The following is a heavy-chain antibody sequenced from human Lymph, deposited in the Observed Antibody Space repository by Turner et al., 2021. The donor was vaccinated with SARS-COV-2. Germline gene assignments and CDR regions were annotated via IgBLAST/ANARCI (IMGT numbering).Heavy chain of an antibody. J-gene: IGHJ6*02. Sequence: EVQLVETVGGLLQPGGPLRLSCAASGIIVSRNYMNWVRQAPGKGLEWVSVIYSGGTTYYADSVKGRFTISRDNSKNTLYLQMNSLRVEDTAVYYCARDLGTYGMDVWGQGTTVTVSS. CDR1: GIIVSRNY. CDR3: ARDLGTYGMDV. CDR2: IYSGGTT. D-gene: IGHD6-13*01. V-gene: IGHV3-53*02.